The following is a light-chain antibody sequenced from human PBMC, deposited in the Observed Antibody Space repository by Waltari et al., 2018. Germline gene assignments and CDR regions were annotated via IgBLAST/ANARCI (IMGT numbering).Light chain of an antibody. CDR1: SSAVGGYDY. CDR2: EVN. CDR3: SSYAGSTLM. Sequence: QSALTPPPSASGSPGQSVTISCTGTSSAVGGYDYVSWYQQHPGKAPKLMIYEVNKRPSGVPDRFSGSKSGNTASLTVSGLQAEDEADYYCSSYAGSTLMFGGGTKLTVL. V-gene: IGLV2-8*01. J-gene: IGLJ3*02.